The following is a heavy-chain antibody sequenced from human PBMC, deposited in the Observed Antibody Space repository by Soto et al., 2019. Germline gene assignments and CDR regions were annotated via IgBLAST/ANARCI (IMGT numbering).Heavy chain of an antibody. CDR2: MNPNSGNP. Sequence: QVQLVQSGAEVKKPGASVKVSCKASGYTFTSYDINWVRQATGQGLEWMGWMNPNSGNPGYSQKFQGRVTMTRNTSISTAYMELSSLRSEDTAVYYCARPARGYYGFVHYWCQGSLVMVSS. V-gene: IGHV1-8*01. CDR1: GYTFTSYD. CDR3: ARPARGYYGFVHY. D-gene: IGHD4-17*01. J-gene: IGHJ4*02.